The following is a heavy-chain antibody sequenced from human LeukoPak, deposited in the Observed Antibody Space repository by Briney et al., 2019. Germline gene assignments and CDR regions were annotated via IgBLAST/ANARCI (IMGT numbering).Heavy chain of an antibody. CDR1: GGSFSGYY. V-gene: IGHV4-34*01. J-gene: IGHJ5*02. CDR2: INHSGST. Sequence: SETLSLTCAVYGGSFSGYYWSWIRQPPGKGLEWIGEINHSGSTNYNPSLKSRVTISVDTSKNQFSLKLSPVTAADTAVYYCARRRIAAAGNNWFDPWGQGTLVTVSS. CDR3: ARRRIAAAGNNWFDP. D-gene: IGHD6-13*01.